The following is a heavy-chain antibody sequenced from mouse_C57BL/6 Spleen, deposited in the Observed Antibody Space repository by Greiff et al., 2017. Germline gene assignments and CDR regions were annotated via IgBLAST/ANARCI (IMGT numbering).Heavy chain of an antibody. D-gene: IGHD2-1*01. Sequence: QVQLQQPGAELVMPGASVKLSCKASGYTFTSYWMHWVKQRPGQGLEWIGEIDPSDSYTNYNQKFKGKSTLTVDKSSSTAYMQLSSLTSEDSAVYYCARLGGNYEFDYWGQVTTLTVSS. J-gene: IGHJ2*01. CDR1: GYTFTSYW. CDR3: ARLGGNYEFDY. V-gene: IGHV1-69*01. CDR2: IDPSDSYT.